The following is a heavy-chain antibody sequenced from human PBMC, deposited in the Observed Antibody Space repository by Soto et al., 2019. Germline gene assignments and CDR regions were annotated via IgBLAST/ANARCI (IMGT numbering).Heavy chain of an antibody. CDR2: ISYDGSNK. Sequence: QVQLVESGGGVVQPGRSLRLSCAASGFTFSSYAMHWVRQAPGKGLEWVAVISYDGSNKYYADSVKGRFTISRDNSKNTLCLQMNSLRAEDTAVYYCAREALSSSWSLDYYYGMDVWGQGTTVTVSS. D-gene: IGHD6-13*01. J-gene: IGHJ6*02. CDR1: GFTFSSYA. V-gene: IGHV3-30-3*01. CDR3: AREALSSSWSLDYYYGMDV.